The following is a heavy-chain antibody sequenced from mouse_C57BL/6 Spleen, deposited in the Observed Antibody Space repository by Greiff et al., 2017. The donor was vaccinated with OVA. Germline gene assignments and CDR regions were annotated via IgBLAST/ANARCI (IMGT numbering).Heavy chain of an antibody. CDR2: ITSDGSST. D-gene: IGHD2-4*01. J-gene: IGHJ1*03. V-gene: IGHV5-16*01. Sequence: EVHLVESEGGLVQPGSSMKLSCTASGFTFSDYYMACVRPVPATGLEWVATITSDGSSTSYLDSLKIRFIISRDNAKNILYLQMSSLKSEDTATYYCARDHYDYDGYFDVWGTGTTVTVSS. CDR3: ARDHYDYDGYFDV. CDR1: GFTFSDYY.